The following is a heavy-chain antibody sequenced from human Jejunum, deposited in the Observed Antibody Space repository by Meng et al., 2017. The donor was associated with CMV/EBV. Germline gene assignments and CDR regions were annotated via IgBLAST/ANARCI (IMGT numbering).Heavy chain of an antibody. CDR3: AKYNYGIDY. CDR1: GFTFSSYW. CDR2: IKTDGSDK. D-gene: IGHD5-18*01. Sequence: VQLGGSGGGLVQPGGSLGLSCAASGFTFSSYWMTWVRQAPGKGLEWVANIKTDGSDKNYVDSVKGRFTISRDNAQNSLYLQMNSLRAEDTAVYYCAKYNYGIDYWGQGTLVTVSS. V-gene: IGHV3-7*02. J-gene: IGHJ4*02.